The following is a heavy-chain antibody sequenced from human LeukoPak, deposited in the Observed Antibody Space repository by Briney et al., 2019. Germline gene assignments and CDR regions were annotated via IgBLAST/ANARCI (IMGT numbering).Heavy chain of an antibody. J-gene: IGHJ4*02. CDR3: GRFGSNYFDY. D-gene: IGHD3-3*01. V-gene: IGHV4-39*01. CDR2: IYYSGST. CDR1: GGSISTTVYY. Sequence: SETLSLTCTVSGGSISTTVYYWGWIRQPPGKGLDCIGSIYYSGSTYYNPSLKSRVTISVDTSKNQFSLKLSSVTAADTAVYYCGRFGSNYFDYWGQGTLVTVSS.